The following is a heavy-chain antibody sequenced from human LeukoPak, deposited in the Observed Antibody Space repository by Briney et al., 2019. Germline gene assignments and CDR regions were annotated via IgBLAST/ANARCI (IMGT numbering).Heavy chain of an antibody. CDR3: ARETGYSSGWYTSHFDY. Sequence: SDTLSLTCTVSGGSISSYYWSWIRQPAGKGLEWIGRIYSSGGTNYNPSLKSRVTISVDQSKNQFSLQLSSVTAADTAMYYCARETGYSSGWYTSHFDYWGQGALVTVSS. D-gene: IGHD6-19*01. CDR1: GGSISSYY. V-gene: IGHV4-4*07. J-gene: IGHJ4*02. CDR2: IYSSGGT.